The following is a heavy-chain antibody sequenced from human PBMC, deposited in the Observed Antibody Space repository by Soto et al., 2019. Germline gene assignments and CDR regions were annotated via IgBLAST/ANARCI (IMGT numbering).Heavy chain of an antibody. CDR1: GCTFSTYW. V-gene: IGHV3-74*01. Sequence: EVQLVESGEGLVQPGWSLRLSCGASGCTFSTYWMHWVRQAPGKGLVWVSRINSDGSRTTYADSVKGRFTISRDNAKNTLYLQMNSLRAEDTAVYYYARVRTGSYNWFDPWGQGTLVTVSS. CDR3: ARVRTGSYNWFDP. D-gene: IGHD3-10*01. CDR2: INSDGSRT. J-gene: IGHJ5*02.